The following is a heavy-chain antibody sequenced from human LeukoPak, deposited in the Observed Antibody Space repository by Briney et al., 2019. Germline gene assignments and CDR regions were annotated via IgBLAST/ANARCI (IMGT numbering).Heavy chain of an antibody. Sequence: SETLPLTCAVYGGSLSGYYWSWIRQPPGKGLEWIGEINHSGSTNYNPSLKSRVTISVDTSKHQFSLKLSSVTAADTAVYYYARRLDLWGRGTLVTVSS. CDR1: GGSLSGYY. V-gene: IGHV4-34*01. CDR3: ARRLDL. J-gene: IGHJ2*01. CDR2: INHSGST.